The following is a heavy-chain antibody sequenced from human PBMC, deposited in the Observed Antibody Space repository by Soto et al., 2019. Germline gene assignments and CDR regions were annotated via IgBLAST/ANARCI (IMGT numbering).Heavy chain of an antibody. CDR2: FDPEDGET. D-gene: IGHD3-10*01. CDR1: GYTLTELS. V-gene: IGHV1-24*01. Sequence: GASVKVSCKVSGYTLTELSMHWVRQAPGKGLEWMGGFDPEDGETIYAQKFQGRVTMTEDTSTDAAYTELSSLRSEDTAVYYCATVSYHKIYYRSTQGWFDPWGQGTLVTVSS. J-gene: IGHJ5*02. CDR3: ATVSYHKIYYRSTQGWFDP.